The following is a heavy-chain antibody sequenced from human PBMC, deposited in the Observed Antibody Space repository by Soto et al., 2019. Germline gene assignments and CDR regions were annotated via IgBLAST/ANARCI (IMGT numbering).Heavy chain of an antibody. Sequence: QVQLVESGGGVVQPGRSLRLSCAASGFTVSAYTMHWVRQAPGKGLEWVAVITSDGNNKYYTDYVKGGFTISRDTSTNTLYLQMNSLRAEDTALYYCAGWEQPLFDYWGQGTLVTVSS. J-gene: IGHJ4*02. CDR1: GFTVSAYT. CDR2: ITSDGNNK. V-gene: IGHV3-30-3*01. D-gene: IGHD1-26*01. CDR3: AGWEQPLFDY.